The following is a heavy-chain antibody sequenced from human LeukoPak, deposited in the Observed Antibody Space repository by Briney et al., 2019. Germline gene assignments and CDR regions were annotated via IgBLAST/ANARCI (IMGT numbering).Heavy chain of an antibody. CDR3: ARAGRSSSWYDY. J-gene: IGHJ4*02. CDR2: IYYSGST. V-gene: IGHV4-59*01. Sequence: SETLSLTCTVSGGSISSYYWSWIRQPPGKGLEWIGYIYYSGSTNYNPSLKSRVTISVDTSKNQFSLKLSSVTAADTAVYYCARAGRSSSWYDYWGQGTLVTVSS. CDR1: GGSISSYY. D-gene: IGHD6-13*01.